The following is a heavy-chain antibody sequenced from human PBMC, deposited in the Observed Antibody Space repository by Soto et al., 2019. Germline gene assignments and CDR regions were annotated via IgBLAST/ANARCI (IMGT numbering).Heavy chain of an antibody. Sequence: GGSLRLSCAASGFTFSSYSMNWFRQAPGKGLEWVSSISSTSSNIYSADSVKGRFTISRDNAKNTLYLQMNSLRAEDTAVYYCAREAPLYYPRRRPTLHGMDVWGQGTTVTVSS. J-gene: IGHJ6*02. V-gene: IGHV3-21*01. D-gene: IGHD1-26*01. CDR3: AREAPLYYPRRRPTLHGMDV. CDR1: GFTFSSYS. CDR2: ISSTSSNI.